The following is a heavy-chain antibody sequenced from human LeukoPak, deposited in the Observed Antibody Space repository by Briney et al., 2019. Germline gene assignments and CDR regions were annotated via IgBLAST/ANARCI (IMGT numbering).Heavy chain of an antibody. V-gene: IGHV1-8*01. CDR3: ARGPARVRRFLEWLLSSWFDP. CDR2: MNPNSGNT. CDR1: GNTFTSYD. D-gene: IGHD3-3*01. J-gene: IGHJ5*02. Sequence: GASVTVSCKASGNTFTSYDINWVRQATGQGLEWMGWMNPNSGNTGYAQKFQGRVTMTRNTSISTAYMELSSLRSEDTAVYYCARGPARVRRFLEWLLSSWFDPWGQGTLVTVSS.